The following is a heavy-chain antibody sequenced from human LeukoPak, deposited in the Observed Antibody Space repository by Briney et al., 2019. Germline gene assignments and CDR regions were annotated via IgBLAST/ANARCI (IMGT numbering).Heavy chain of an antibody. J-gene: IGHJ4*02. CDR3: ATSFGPVIAAAGTGAD. CDR1: GFTFSSFA. Sequence: GGSLRLSCAASGFTFSSFAMTWVRQAPGKGLEWVSGISGSGDNTYYADSVKGRFTISRDNSKNTLYLLMNSLRAEDTAVYYCATSFGPVIAAAGTGADWGQGTLVTVSS. V-gene: IGHV3-23*01. CDR2: ISGSGDNT. D-gene: IGHD6-13*01.